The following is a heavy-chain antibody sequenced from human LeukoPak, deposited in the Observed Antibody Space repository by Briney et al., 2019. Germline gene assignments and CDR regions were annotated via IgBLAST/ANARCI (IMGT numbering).Heavy chain of an antibody. V-gene: IGHV4-30-2*01. CDR1: GGSISSGGYS. CDR2: IYHSGST. D-gene: IGHD3-3*01. CDR3: ARSPYGITIFGVVIHNYFDY. Sequence: SETLSLTCAVSGGSISSGGYSWSWIRQPPGKGLEWIGYIYHSGSTYYNPSLKSRVTISVDRSKNQFSLKLSSVTAADTAVYYCARSPYGITIFGVVIHNYFDYWGQGTLVTVSS. J-gene: IGHJ4*02.